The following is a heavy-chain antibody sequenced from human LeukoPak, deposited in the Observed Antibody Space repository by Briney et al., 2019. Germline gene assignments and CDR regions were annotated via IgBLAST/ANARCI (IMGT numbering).Heavy chain of an antibody. J-gene: IGHJ4*02. CDR3: AKDRAATAPFDY. D-gene: IGHD2-15*01. CDR1: GFTFRNHG. Sequence: GGSLRLSCTASGFTFRNHGMHWVRQASGKGLEWVAVIWYDGSNAYYADSVKGRFTISRDNYKNTLYLHMNSLRTEDTAVYYCAKDRAATAPFDYWGQGTLVTVSS. CDR2: IWYDGSNA. V-gene: IGHV3-30*02.